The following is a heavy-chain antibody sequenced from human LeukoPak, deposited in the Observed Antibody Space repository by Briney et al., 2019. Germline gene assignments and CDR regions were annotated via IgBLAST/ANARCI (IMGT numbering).Heavy chain of an antibody. J-gene: IGHJ5*02. CDR1: GYTFTSYG. V-gene: IGHV1-18*01. CDR3: ARDPGLEEDIGNWFDP. D-gene: IGHD3/OR15-3a*01. CDR2: ISAYNGNT. Sequence: ASVKVSCKASGYTFTSYGISWVRQAPGQGLEWMGWISAYNGNTNYAQKLQDRVTMTTDTSTSTAYMELRSLRSDDTAVYYCARDPGLEEDIGNWFDPWGQGTLVTVSS.